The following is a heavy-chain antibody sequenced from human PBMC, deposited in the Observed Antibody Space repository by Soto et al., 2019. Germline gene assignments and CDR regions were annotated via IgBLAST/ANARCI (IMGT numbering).Heavy chain of an antibody. J-gene: IGHJ6*02. CDR2: LYNSGST. CDR3: ARMYNSGFYRPEGDYYFYGMDV. V-gene: IGHV4-4*07. CDR1: GDSISDYY. D-gene: IGHD6-19*01. Sequence: QVQLRESGPGLVKPSETLSVTCTVSGDSISDYYWSWIRQPAGKGLEWIGRLYNSGSTKSNPSLKSRVNMSADTSKNHLSLSLSSVTAADTAIYYCARMYNSGFYRPEGDYYFYGMDVWGQGTMVTVSS.